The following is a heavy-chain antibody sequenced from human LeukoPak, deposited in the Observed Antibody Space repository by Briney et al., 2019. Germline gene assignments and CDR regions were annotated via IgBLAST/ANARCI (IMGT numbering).Heavy chain of an antibody. D-gene: IGHD6-6*01. Sequence: SVKVSCKASGGTFSSYAISWVRQAPGQGLEWMGGIIPIFGTANYAQKFQGRVTITTDESTSTAYMELSSLRSEDTAVYYCARLVVQQLGGHFDYWGQGTLVTVSS. J-gene: IGHJ4*02. V-gene: IGHV1-69*05. CDR3: ARLVVQQLGGHFDY. CDR2: IIPIFGTA. CDR1: GGTFSSYA.